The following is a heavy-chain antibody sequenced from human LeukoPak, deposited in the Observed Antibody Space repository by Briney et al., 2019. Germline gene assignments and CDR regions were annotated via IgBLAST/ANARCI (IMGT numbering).Heavy chain of an antibody. CDR3: ARGGSSWYLDY. Sequence: SQTLSLTCAVSGGSISSGGYSWSWIRQPPGKGLEWIGYIYYSGNTNYNPSLKSRVTISVDTSKNQFSLKLSSVTAADTAVYYCARGGSSWYLDYWGQGTLVTVSS. V-gene: IGHV4-61*08. J-gene: IGHJ4*02. CDR2: IYYSGNT. CDR1: GGSISSGGYS. D-gene: IGHD6-13*01.